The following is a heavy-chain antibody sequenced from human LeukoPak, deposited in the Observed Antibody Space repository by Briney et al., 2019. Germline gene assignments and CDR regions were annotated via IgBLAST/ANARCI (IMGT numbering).Heavy chain of an antibody. J-gene: IGHJ4*02. CDR1: GFSFSSYG. D-gene: IGHD3-22*01. Sequence: GGSLRLSCAASGFSFSSYGMTWVRQAPGKGLEWVSSISGGGGSTHHADSVKGRFTISRDKTKNTLYMQMNSLRAEDTAVYYCAKSAYYDASGYYREYYFDYWGQGTLVTVSS. CDR2: ISGGGGST. CDR3: AKSAYYDASGYYREYYFDY. V-gene: IGHV3-23*01.